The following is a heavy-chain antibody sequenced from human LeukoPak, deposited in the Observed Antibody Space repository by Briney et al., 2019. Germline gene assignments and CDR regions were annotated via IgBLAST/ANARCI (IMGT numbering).Heavy chain of an antibody. D-gene: IGHD5/OR15-5a*01. CDR1: GFTFSSCS. CDR2: ISSSSSTI. CDR3: ARVQKEGSTDYYYYGMDV. J-gene: IGHJ6*02. V-gene: IGHV3-48*04. Sequence: GGSLRLSCAASGFTFSSCSMNWVRQAPGKGLEWVSYISSSSSTIYYADSVKGRFTISRDNAKNSLYLQMNSLRAEDTAVYYCARVQKEGSTDYYYYGMDVWGQGTTVTVSS.